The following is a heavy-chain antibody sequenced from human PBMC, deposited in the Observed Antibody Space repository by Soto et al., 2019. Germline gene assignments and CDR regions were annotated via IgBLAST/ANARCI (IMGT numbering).Heavy chain of an antibody. V-gene: IGHV1-69*13. CDR1: GGTFSSYA. Sequence: GASVKVSCKASGGTFSSYAISWVRQAPGQGLEWMGGIIPIFGTANYAQKFQGRVTITADESTSTAYMEPSSLRSEDTAVYYCVPTGRDTINNIDYWGQGTLVTVSS. D-gene: IGHD3-9*01. CDR2: IIPIFGTA. J-gene: IGHJ4*02. CDR3: VPTGRDTINNIDY.